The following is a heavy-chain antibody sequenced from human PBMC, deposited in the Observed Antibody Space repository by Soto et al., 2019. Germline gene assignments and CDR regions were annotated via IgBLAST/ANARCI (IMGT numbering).Heavy chain of an antibody. D-gene: IGHD3-16*01. CDR2: IYWDDAQ. V-gene: IGHV2-5*02. CDR1: GFSLSASGVG. J-gene: IGHJ4*02. Sequence: QITLKESGPTLVKPTQTLTLTCTFSGFSLSASGVGVGWIRQPPGKALEWLAIIYWDDAQHYSPSLTSSLTITQDTSKNQVVLTRTNMDPVDTATDYCAHKGGGDRILDYWGQGTLVTVSS. CDR3: AHKGGGDRILDY.